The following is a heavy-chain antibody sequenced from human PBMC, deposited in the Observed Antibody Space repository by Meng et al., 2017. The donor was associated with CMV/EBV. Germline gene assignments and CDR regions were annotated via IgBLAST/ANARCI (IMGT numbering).Heavy chain of an antibody. J-gene: IGHJ6*02. CDR2: IYWDDDK. CDR3: AHSLRGGNSPRDYYYGMDV. V-gene: IGHV2-5*02. Sequence: QITLKESGPTLVKPTQTLTLTCTFSGFSLSTSGVVVGWIRQPPGKALEWLALIYWDDDKRYSPSLKSRLTITKDTSKNQVVLTMTNMDPVGTATYYCAHSLRGGNSPRDYYYGMDVWGQGTTVTVS. CDR1: GFSLSTSGVV. D-gene: IGHD4-23*01.